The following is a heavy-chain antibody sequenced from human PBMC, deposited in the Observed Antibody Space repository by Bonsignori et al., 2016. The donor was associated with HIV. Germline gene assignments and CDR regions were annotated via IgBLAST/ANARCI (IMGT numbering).Heavy chain of an antibody. CDR1: GGSVSRGAYF. CDR3: ARSVFDYNVLTGYAPFDY. J-gene: IGHJ4*02. D-gene: IGHD3-9*01. V-gene: IGHV4-31*11. CDR2: VYERGST. Sequence: QVQLQESGPGLVKPSQTLSLTCVVSGGSVSRGAYFWHWIRQQPGKGLEWIGYVYERGSTNYNPSLKSRVTISVDTSGNQFFMKLNSVSAADTAVYYCARSVFDYNVLTGYAPFDYWGRGTLVTVSS.